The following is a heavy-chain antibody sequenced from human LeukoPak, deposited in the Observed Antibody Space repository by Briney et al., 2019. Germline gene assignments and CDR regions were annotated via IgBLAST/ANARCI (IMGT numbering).Heavy chain of an antibody. J-gene: IGHJ6*02. V-gene: IGHV3-7*01. D-gene: IGHD6-13*01. CDR3: ARDHEAAAGVYYYYGMDV. CDR2: IKQDGSEK. Sequence: PGGSLRLSCAASGFTFSSYWMSWVRQAPGKGLEWVANIKQDGSEKYYVDSVKGRFTISRDNAKNSLYLQMNSLRAEDTAVYYCARDHEAAAGVYYYYGMDVWAKGPRSPSP. CDR1: GFTFSSYW.